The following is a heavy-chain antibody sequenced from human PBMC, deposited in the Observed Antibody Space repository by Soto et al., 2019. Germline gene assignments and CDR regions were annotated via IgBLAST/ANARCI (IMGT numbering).Heavy chain of an antibody. J-gene: IGHJ4*02. CDR1: GGSISSYY. D-gene: IGHD1-26*01. CDR3: VQGEDFDY. Sequence: SETLSLTCTVSGGSISSYYWSWIRQPPGKGLEWIGYIYYSGSTNYNPSLKSRVTISVDTSKNQFSLKLSSVTAADTAVYYCVQGEDFDYWGQGTLVTVSS. V-gene: IGHV4-59*01. CDR2: IYYSGST.